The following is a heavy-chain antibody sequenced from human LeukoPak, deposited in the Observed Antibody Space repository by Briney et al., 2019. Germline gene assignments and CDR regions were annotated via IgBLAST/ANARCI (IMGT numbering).Heavy chain of an antibody. CDR1: GFTFSRYV. CDR3: ARGSTYYDSSGQVPFDY. CDR2: ISKDGSDE. D-gene: IGHD3-22*01. V-gene: IGHV3-30*04. Sequence: GGSLRLSCVASGFTFSRYVIHWVRQAPGKGLEWVAVISKDGSDEYYADSVKGRFTVSRDPSKNSLYLQMNNLRGEDTAVYYCARGSTYYDSSGQVPFDYWGQGTLVTVSS. J-gene: IGHJ4*02.